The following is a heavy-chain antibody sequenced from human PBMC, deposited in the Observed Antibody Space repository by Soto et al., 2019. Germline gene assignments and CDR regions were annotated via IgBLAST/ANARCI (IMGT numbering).Heavy chain of an antibody. D-gene: IGHD2-21*02. J-gene: IGHJ6*02. CDR1: GYTFTNYG. CDR3: ASSYWCGSCYSNLPSDYYYYGMDV. Sequence: QVQLVQSGAEVKKPGASVKVPCKASGYTFTNYGISWVRQAPGQGLEWMGWISAYNGNINYAKKLQGRVTMTTDTSTSTAYMAQRSMRYDDPAMYYCASSYWCGSCYSNLPSDYYYYGMDVWGQGTTVTVPS. CDR2: ISAYNGNI. V-gene: IGHV1-18*01.